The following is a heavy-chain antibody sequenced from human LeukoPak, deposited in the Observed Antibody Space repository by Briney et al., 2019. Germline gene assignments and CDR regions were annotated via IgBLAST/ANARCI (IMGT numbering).Heavy chain of an antibody. J-gene: IGHJ4*02. Sequence: GGSLRLSRAASGFTFSAYWMHWVRQAPGMGLVWVSRINSDGGSTSYADSVKGRFTISRDNAKNTLYLQMNSLRAEDAAVYYCARRIQGMAPYYFDYWGQGTLVTVSS. CDR2: INSDGGST. V-gene: IGHV3-74*01. CDR1: GFTFSAYW. CDR3: ARRIQGMAPYYFDY. D-gene: IGHD5-24*01.